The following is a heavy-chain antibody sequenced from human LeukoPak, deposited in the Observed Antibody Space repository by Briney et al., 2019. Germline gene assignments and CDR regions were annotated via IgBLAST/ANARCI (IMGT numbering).Heavy chain of an antibody. CDR1: GRSFSGYY. D-gene: IGHD6-13*01. J-gene: IGHJ4*02. CDR2: INHSGST. Sequence: SETLSLTCAVYGRSFSGYYWSWIRQPPGKGLEWIGEINHSGSTNSNPSLKSRVTISVDTSKNQFSLKLSSVTAADTAVYYCARGSWYPLWGQGTLVTVSS. V-gene: IGHV4-34*01. CDR3: ARGSWYPL.